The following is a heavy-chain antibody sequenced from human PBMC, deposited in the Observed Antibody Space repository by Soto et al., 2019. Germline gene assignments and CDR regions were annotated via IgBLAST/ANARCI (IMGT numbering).Heavy chain of an antibody. V-gene: IGHV3-23*01. CDR3: GKGMVPEQ. CDR1: GFNFRQYA. CDR2: ITATAT. J-gene: IGHJ4*02. D-gene: IGHD2-8*01. Sequence: EVQLLESGGGFVQPGGSLRLSCAASGFNFRQYAMVWVRQAPGKGLEWVSAITATATHYADSVKGRFTISKDSSKTTLYLDINNLRVEDTAVYYCGKGMVPEQWGQGTLITVSS.